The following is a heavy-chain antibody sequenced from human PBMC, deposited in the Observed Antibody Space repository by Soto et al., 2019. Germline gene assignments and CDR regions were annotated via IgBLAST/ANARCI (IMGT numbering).Heavy chain of an antibody. D-gene: IGHD2-15*01. CDR1: GFTVSSNY. J-gene: IGHJ4*02. V-gene: IGHV3-53*02. CDR3: ARDYGCSGGSCYSFY. Sequence: EVQLVETGGGLIQPGGSLRLSCAASGFTVSSNYMSWVRQAPGKGLEWVSVIYSGGSTYYADSVKGRFTNSRDNSNNTLYLQMNSLRAEDTAVYYCARDYGCSGGSCYSFYWGQGTLVTVSS. CDR2: IYSGGST.